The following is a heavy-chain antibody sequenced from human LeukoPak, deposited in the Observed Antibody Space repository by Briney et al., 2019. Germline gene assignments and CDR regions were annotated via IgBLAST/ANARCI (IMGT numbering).Heavy chain of an antibody. CDR3: ARLATVGDSGDY. CDR1: GETVSSGGYY. J-gene: IGHJ4*02. V-gene: IGHV4-31*03. CDR2: IYYSGST. D-gene: IGHD4-23*01. Sequence: SETLSLTCTVSGETVSSGGYYWSWIRQHPGKGLEWIGNIYYSGSTYYNPSLKSRVTISVDTSKNQFSLKLSSVTAADTAVYYCARLATVGDSGDYWGQGTLVTVSS.